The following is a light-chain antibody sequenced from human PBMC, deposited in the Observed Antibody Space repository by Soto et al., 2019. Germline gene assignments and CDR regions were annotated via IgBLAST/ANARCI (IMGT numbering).Light chain of an antibody. Sequence: EIVLKQSPDTLSLSPGERATLSCRASQSVRNNYLAWYQQKPGQAPRFLIYDASTRATGIPDRFSGSGSGTDFTHTISRLEPEDFAVYYCQQYGSTPLTFGGGTKVDIK. V-gene: IGKV3-20*01. CDR2: DAS. CDR3: QQYGSTPLT. J-gene: IGKJ4*01. CDR1: QSVRNNY.